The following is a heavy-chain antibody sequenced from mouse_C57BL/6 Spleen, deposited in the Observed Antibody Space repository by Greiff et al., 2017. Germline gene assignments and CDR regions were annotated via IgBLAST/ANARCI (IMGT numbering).Heavy chain of an antibody. J-gene: IGHJ4*01. CDR1: GYAFTNYL. CDR2: INPGSGGT. Sequence: VQLQQSGAELVRPGTSVKVSCKASGYAFTNYLIEWVKQRPGQGLEWIGVINPGSGGTNYNEKFKGKGTLTAYKSSSTAYMQLSSRTSEDSAVYFCARNYDYDGYAMGCWGQGTSVTVSS. D-gene: IGHD2-4*01. V-gene: IGHV1-54*01. CDR3: ARNYDYDGYAMGC.